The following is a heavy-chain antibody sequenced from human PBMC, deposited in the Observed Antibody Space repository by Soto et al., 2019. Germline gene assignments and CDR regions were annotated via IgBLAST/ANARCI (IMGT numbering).Heavy chain of an antibody. V-gene: IGHV3-23*01. Sequence: PXGSLRLSCAASGITFSNYAMSWVRQAPGKGLEWVSVISGSGGSTYYADSVQGRFTISRANSKNTLYLQMNSLRAEDTAVYYCARDNVYWGQGTLVTVSS. CDR1: GITFSNYA. CDR2: ISGSGGST. D-gene: IGHD2-8*01. J-gene: IGHJ4*02. CDR3: ARDNVY.